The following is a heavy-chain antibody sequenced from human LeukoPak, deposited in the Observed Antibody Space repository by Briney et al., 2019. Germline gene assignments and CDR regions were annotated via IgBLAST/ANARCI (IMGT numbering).Heavy chain of an antibody. CDR2: INGHGNTT. J-gene: IGHJ4*01. V-gene: IGHV3-74*01. Sequence: GGSLRLSCAASGFTLSNYWMHWVRQVPGKGLVWVSSINGHGNTTKYADSVRGRFTISRDNAKNTLFLQMYSLRADDTAVYFCSRGREYISNWNPFDFWWHGTLVTVSS. CDR1: GFTLSNYW. CDR3: SRGREYISNWNPFDF. D-gene: IGHD6-13*01.